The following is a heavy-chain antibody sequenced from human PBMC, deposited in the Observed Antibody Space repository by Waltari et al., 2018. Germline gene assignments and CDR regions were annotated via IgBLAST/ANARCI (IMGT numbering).Heavy chain of an antibody. CDR1: GFTFSNAW. Sequence: EVQLVESGGGLVKPGGSLRLSCAASGFTFSNAWMSWVRQAPGKGLEWVGRIKSKTDGGTTDYAAPVKGRFTISRDDSKNTLYLQMNSLKTEDTAVYYCTTGYRSDFTIFGTGVAFDIWGQGTMVTVSS. D-gene: IGHD3-3*01. V-gene: IGHV3-15*01. J-gene: IGHJ3*02. CDR2: IKSKTDGGTT. CDR3: TTGYRSDFTIFGTGVAFDI.